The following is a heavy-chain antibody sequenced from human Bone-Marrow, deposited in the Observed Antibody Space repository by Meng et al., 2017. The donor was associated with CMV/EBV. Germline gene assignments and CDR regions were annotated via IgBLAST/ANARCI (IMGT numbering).Heavy chain of an antibody. V-gene: IGHV4-34*01. CDR1: GGSFSGYY. Sequence: SETLSLTCAVYGGSFSGYYWSWIRQPPGKGLEWIGEINHSGSTNYNPSLKSRVTISVDTSKNQFSLKLSSVTAADTAVYYCARVTGGIAAAGTLYYFDYWGQRILVTVSS. CDR3: ARVTGGIAAAGTLYYFDY. CDR2: INHSGST. D-gene: IGHD6-13*01. J-gene: IGHJ4*02.